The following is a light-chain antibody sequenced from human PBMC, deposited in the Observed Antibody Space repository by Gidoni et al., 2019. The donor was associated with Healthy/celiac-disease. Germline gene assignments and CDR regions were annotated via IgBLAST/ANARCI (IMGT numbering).Light chain of an antibody. J-gene: IGKJ1*01. V-gene: IGKV1-6*01. Sequence: AIQMTQSPSSLSASVGDRVTITCRASQGIRTDLGWYQQKPGKAPKILIYAASSLQSGVQSRFSGSGSGTDFTLTISSLQPEDFATYYCLQDYNYPRTFGQGTKVEIK. CDR1: QGIRTD. CDR3: LQDYNYPRT. CDR2: AAS.